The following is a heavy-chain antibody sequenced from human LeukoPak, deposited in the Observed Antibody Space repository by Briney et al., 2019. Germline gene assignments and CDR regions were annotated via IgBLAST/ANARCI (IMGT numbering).Heavy chain of an antibody. D-gene: IGHD5-12*01. CDR2: ISSSGSTI. Sequence: GGSLRLSCAASGFTFSSYEMNWVRQAPGKGLEWVSYISSSGSTIYYADSVKGRFTISRDNAKNSLYLQMNSLRAEDTAVYYCARERPNIVATIIDYYYYGMDFWGQGTTVTVSS. CDR1: GFTFSSYE. CDR3: ARERPNIVATIIDYYYYGMDF. J-gene: IGHJ6*02. V-gene: IGHV3-48*03.